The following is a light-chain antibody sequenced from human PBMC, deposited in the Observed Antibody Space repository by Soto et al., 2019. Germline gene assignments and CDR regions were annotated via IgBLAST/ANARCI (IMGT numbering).Light chain of an antibody. CDR1: SSDAGGYNY. Sequence: QSALTQPASVSGSPGQSITISCTGTSSDAGGYNYVSGYQQHPGKAPKLMIYEVSNRPSGVSNRFSGSKSGNTASLTISGLQAEDEADYYCSSYTISSPVFGGGTKLTVL. J-gene: IGLJ2*01. CDR3: SSYTISSPV. V-gene: IGLV2-14*01. CDR2: EVS.